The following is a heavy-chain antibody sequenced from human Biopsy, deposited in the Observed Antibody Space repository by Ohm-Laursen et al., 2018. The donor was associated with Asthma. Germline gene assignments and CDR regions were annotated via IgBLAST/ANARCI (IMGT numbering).Heavy chain of an antibody. J-gene: IGHJ4*02. CDR2: SSYSGFR. V-gene: IGHV4-59*01. D-gene: IGHD3-16*01. CDR1: GGSINSDY. CDR3: ARDQGDSKFDY. Sequence: TLSLTWTFSGGSINSDYWSWIRQPPGKGLEWIGLSSYSGFRKYNPSLKSRVTISVDTSKNQLSLNLTSVIAADTAVYYCARDQGDSKFDYWGPGILVTVSS.